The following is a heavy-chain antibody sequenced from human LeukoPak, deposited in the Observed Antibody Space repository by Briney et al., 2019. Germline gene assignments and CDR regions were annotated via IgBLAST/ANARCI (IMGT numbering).Heavy chain of an antibody. CDR2: ISAYNGNT. CDR3: ARDKIRVGASRDYFDY. V-gene: IGHV1-18*01. CDR1: GGTFSSYA. Sequence: ASVKVSCKASGGTFSSYAISWVRQAPGQGLEWMGWISAYNGNTNYAQKLQGRVTMTTDTSTSTAYMELRSLRSDDTAVYYCARDKIRVGASRDYFDYWGQGTLVTVSS. J-gene: IGHJ4*02. D-gene: IGHD1-26*01.